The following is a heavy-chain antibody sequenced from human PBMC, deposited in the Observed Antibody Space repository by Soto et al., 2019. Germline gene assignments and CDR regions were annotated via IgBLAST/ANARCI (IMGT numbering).Heavy chain of an antibody. D-gene: IGHD1-26*01. Sequence: QVQLVESGGGVVQPGRSLRLSCAASGFTFSSYGMHWVRQAPGKGLEWVAVIWYDGSNKYYADSVKGRFTISRDNSENTLYLQMNSLRAEDTAVYYCARDAYYSGSYSLDYWGQGTLVTVSS. CDR1: GFTFSSYG. CDR2: IWYDGSNK. J-gene: IGHJ4*02. V-gene: IGHV3-33*01. CDR3: ARDAYYSGSYSLDY.